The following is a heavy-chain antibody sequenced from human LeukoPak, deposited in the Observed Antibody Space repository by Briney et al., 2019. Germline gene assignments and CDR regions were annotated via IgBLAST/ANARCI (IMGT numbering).Heavy chain of an antibody. J-gene: IGHJ4*02. CDR3: AKQRSEVVVAATNY. CDR1: GFTFSSYA. Sequence: GGSLRLSCAATGFTFSSYAMTWVRQAPGKGLEWVSSITGGGDTTYYADSVRGRFTISRDNSKNTLSLQTNSLRAEDTAVYYCAKQRSEVVVAATNYWGQGTLVTVSS. D-gene: IGHD2-15*01. V-gene: IGHV3-23*01. CDR2: ITGGGDTT.